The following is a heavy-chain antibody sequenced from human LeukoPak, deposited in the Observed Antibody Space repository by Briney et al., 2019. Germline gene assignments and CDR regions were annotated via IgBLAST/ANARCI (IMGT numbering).Heavy chain of an antibody. V-gene: IGHV4-39*01. D-gene: IGHD3-22*01. Sequence: SETLSLTCTVSGGSISSNNYYWGWIRQPPGKGLEWIGSIYYSGSTYNNPSLKSRVTISVDTTKNQFSLKLTSVTTADTAVYYCASSPSGYWWNFDCWGQGTLVTVSS. J-gene: IGHJ4*02. CDR1: GGSISSNNYY. CDR2: IYYSGST. CDR3: ASSPSGYWWNFDC.